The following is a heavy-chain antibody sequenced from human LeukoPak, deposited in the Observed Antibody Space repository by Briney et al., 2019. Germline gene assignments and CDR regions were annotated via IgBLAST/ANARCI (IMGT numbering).Heavy chain of an antibody. CDR1: GYTFTSYG. Sequence: ASVKVSCKASGYTFTSYGISWVRQAPGQGLEWMGWISAYNGNTNYAQKFQGRVTMTRDTSISTAYMELSRLRSDDTAVYYCAGSEAPQYNWFDPWGQGTLVTVSS. CDR2: ISAYNGNT. V-gene: IGHV1-18*01. CDR3: AGSEAPQYNWFDP. D-gene: IGHD5-24*01. J-gene: IGHJ5*02.